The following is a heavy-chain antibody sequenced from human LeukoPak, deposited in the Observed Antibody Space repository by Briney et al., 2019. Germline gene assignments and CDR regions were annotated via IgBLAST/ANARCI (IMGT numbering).Heavy chain of an antibody. Sequence: PGGSLRLSCAASGFTFSSYAMSWVRQAPGKGLEWVSAIRGSGGSTYYADSVKGRFTISRDNSKNTLYLQMNSLRAEDTAVYYCAKDRYSSSWYDYWGQGTLVTVSS. D-gene: IGHD6-13*01. V-gene: IGHV3-23*01. CDR2: IRGSGGST. CDR3: AKDRYSSSWYDY. CDR1: GFTFSSYA. J-gene: IGHJ4*02.